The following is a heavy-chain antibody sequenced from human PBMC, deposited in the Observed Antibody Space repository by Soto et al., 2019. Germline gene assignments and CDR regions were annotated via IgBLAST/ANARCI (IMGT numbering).Heavy chain of an antibody. J-gene: IGHJ6*02. CDR2: IYYSGST. CDR1: GGFISSYY. V-gene: IGHV4-59*01. D-gene: IGHD6-13*01. CDR3: ASSNIEATGYYCYGMDV. Sequence: SEALCLTWTVSGGFISSYYWSWSRQPPGKGLEWIGYIYYSGSTNYNPSLKSRVTISVDTSKNQFSLKLSSVTAADTAVYFCASSNIEATGYYCYGMDVWGRGTTVTVSS.